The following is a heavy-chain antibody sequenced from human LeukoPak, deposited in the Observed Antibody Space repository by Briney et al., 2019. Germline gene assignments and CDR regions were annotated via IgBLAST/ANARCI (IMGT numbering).Heavy chain of an antibody. J-gene: IGHJ4*02. CDR2: INPSGGST. CDR1: GYTFTSYY. CDR3: ARDPHYYDSSGYPAVYFDY. D-gene: IGHD3-22*01. V-gene: IGHV1-46*01. Sequence: GASVKVSCKASGYTFTSYYMHWVRQAPGQGLEWMGIINPSGGSTSYAQKFQGRVTMTRDTSTSTVYMELSSLRSEDTAVYYCARDPHYYDSSGYPAVYFDYWGQGTLVTVSS.